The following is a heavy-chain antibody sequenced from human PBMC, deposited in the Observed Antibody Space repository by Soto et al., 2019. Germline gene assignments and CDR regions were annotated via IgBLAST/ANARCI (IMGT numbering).Heavy chain of an antibody. D-gene: IGHD6-19*01. CDR2: IYYSGST. CDR3: ARGPNSGYSSGWYYFDY. J-gene: IGHJ4*02. V-gene: IGHV4-31*03. Sequence: PSETLSLTCTVSGGSISCGGYYWSWIRQHPGKGLEWIGYIYYSGSTYYNPSLKSRVTISVDTSKNQFSLKLSSVTAADTAVYYCARGPNSGYSSGWYYFDYWGQGTLVTVSS. CDR1: GGSISCGGYY.